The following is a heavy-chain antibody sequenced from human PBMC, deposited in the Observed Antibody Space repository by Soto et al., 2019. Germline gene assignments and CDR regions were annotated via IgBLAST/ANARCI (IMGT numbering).Heavy chain of an antibody. CDR1: GGSISSGDYS. V-gene: IGHV4-30-2*01. CDR3: ARDFWDAKTYYYGLDV. J-gene: IGHJ6*02. D-gene: IGHD3-3*01. CDR2: ISHSGTT. Sequence: PSETLSLTCVVSGGSISSGDYSWSWIRQPPGKGLEWIGYISHSGTTYYNPSLKGRVTISADKSKNQFSMKLSSVTAADKAVYYCARDFWDAKTYYYGLDVWGQGTTVTVSS.